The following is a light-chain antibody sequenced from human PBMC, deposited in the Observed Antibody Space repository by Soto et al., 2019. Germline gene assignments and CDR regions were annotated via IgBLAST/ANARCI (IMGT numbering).Light chain of an antibody. CDR1: QSVNSD. J-gene: IGKJ4*01. CDR2: DAS. CDR3: QQYNNWPLG. Sequence: EIVMTHSPATLSVSPEERATLSCRASQSVNSDLAWYQQKPGQAPRLLIHDASTRATGIPVRFSGSGSGTEFTLTISSLQSEDFAIYYCQQYNNWPLGFGGGTKVDI. V-gene: IGKV3-15*01.